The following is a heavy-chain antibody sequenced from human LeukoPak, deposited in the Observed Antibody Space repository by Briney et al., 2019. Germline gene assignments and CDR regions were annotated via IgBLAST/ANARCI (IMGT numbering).Heavy chain of an antibody. CDR1: GFTVSSNY. D-gene: IGHD3-22*01. J-gene: IGHJ2*01. CDR2: IYSGGST. V-gene: IGHV3-66*01. CDR3: AEDGLYYDSSGYYSLTGYFDL. Sequence: GGSLRLSCAASGFTVSSNYMSWVRQAPGKGLEWVSVIYSGGSTYYADSVKGRFTISRDNSKNALYLQMNSLRAEDTAVYYCAEDGLYYDSSGYYSLTGYFDLWGRGTLVTVSS.